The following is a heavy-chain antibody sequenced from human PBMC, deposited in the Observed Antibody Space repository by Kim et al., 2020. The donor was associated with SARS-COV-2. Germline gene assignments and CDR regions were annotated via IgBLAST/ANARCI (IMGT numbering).Heavy chain of an antibody. V-gene: IGHV4-59*01. D-gene: IGHD4-17*01. CDR1: GGSINTYY. Sequence: WETLSLTCTVSGGSINTYYWTWIRQPPGKGLEWLGYISYSGITNYNPSLKSRVTISVDTSKNHFSLKLRSVTAADTAVYYCAGETTVTSLFDSWGQGTLVTVSS. CDR2: ISYSGIT. J-gene: IGHJ4*02. CDR3: AGETTVTSLFDS.